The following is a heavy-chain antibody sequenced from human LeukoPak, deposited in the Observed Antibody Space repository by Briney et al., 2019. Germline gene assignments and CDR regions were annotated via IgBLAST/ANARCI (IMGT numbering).Heavy chain of an antibody. J-gene: IGHJ6*02. D-gene: IGHD2-15*01. CDR2: ISTDGGST. CDR3: VRGYSFGPYGMDV. CDR1: GFSLSRHW. Sequence: PGGSLRLSCVASGFSLSRHWMHWLRLAPGKGLVWVSRISTDGGSTAYADSVKGRFTISRDNSKNTLYLQMSSLRAEDTAVYFCVRGYSFGPYGMDVWGQGTTVTVSS. V-gene: IGHV3-74*01.